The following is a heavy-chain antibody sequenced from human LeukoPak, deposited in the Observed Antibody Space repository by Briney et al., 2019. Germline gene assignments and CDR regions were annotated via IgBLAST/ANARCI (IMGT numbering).Heavy chain of an antibody. J-gene: IGHJ4*02. V-gene: IGHV3-33*06. Sequence: GGSLRLSCAASGFTFSSYGMHWVRQAPGKGLEWVAVIWYDGSNKYYADSVKGRFTISRDNSKNTLYLQMNSLRAEDTAVYYCAKGHYFDSSGYWIYYFDYWGQGTLVTISS. CDR3: AKGHYFDSSGYWIYYFDY. D-gene: IGHD3-22*01. CDR1: GFTFSSYG. CDR2: IWYDGSNK.